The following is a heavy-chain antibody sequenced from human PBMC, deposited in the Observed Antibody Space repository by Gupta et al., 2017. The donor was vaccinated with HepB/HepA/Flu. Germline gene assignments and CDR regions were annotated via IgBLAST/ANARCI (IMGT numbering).Heavy chain of an antibody. CDR3: ARLHPDLLHSLFDY. CDR1: GGSISSSSYY. Sequence: QLQLQESGPGLVKPSETLSLTCTVSGGSISSSSYYWGWIRQPPGKGLEWIGSIYYSGSTYYNPSLKSRVTISVDTSKNQFSLKLSSVTAADTAVYYCARLHPDLLHSLFDYWGQGTLVTVSS. J-gene: IGHJ4*02. CDR2: IYYSGST. V-gene: IGHV4-39*01. D-gene: IGHD3-3*01.